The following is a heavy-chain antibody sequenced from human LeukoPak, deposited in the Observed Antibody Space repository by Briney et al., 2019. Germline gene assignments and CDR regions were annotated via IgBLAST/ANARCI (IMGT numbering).Heavy chain of an antibody. V-gene: IGHV3-53*01. Sequence: GGSLRLSCAASGFTVSSNYMSWVRQAPGKGLEWVSVIYSGGSTYYADSVKGRFTISRDNSKNTLYLQMNSLRAEDTAVYYCARDLGYCTNGVCHTRFDYWGQGALVTVSS. CDR3: ARDLGYCTNGVCHTRFDY. CDR2: IYSGGST. J-gene: IGHJ4*02. D-gene: IGHD2-8*01. CDR1: GFTVSSNY.